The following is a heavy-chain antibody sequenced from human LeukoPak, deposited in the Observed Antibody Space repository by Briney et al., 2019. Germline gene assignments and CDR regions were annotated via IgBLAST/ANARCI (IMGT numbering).Heavy chain of an antibody. CDR1: GGSFSGYY. Sequence: SETLSLTCAVYGGSFSGYYWSWIRQPPGKGLEWIGEINHSGSTNYNPSLKSRVTISVDTSKNQFSLKLSSVTAADTAVYYCARVRVAARPYYYYYMDVWGKGTTVTVSS. J-gene: IGHJ6*03. V-gene: IGHV4-34*01. D-gene: IGHD6-6*01. CDR2: INHSGST. CDR3: ARVRVAARPYYYYYMDV.